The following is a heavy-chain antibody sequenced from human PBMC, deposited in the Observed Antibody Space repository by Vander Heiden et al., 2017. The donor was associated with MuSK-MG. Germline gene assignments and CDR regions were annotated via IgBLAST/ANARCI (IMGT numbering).Heavy chain of an antibody. V-gene: IGHV3-33*01. J-gene: IGHJ4*02. Sequence: QVQLVESGGGVVQPGRALRLPCAASGITVSSYGMHWVRQAPGKGLEWVAVIWYDGSNKYYADSVKGRFTISRDNSKNTLYLQMNSLRAEDTAVYYCARERGIAVAGTGEGFDYWGQGTLVTVSS. D-gene: IGHD6-19*01. CDR2: IWYDGSNK. CDR3: ARERGIAVAGTGEGFDY. CDR1: GITVSSYG.